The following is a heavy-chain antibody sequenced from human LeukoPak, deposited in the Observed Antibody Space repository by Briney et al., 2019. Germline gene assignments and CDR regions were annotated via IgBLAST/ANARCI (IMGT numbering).Heavy chain of an antibody. V-gene: IGHV3-15*01. D-gene: IGHD6-13*01. Sequence: GGSLRLSCAASGFTFSNAWMSWVRQAPGKGLEWVGRIKSKTDGGTTDYAAPVKGRFTISRDDSKNTLYLQMNSLKTEDTAVYYCTTVERAAAARKEYYYYYMDVWGKGTTVTVSS. CDR1: GFTFSNAW. J-gene: IGHJ6*03. CDR2: IKSKTDGGTT. CDR3: TTVERAAAARKEYYYYYMDV.